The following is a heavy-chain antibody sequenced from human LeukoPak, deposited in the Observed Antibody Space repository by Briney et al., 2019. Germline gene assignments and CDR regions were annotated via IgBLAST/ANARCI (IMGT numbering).Heavy chain of an antibody. Sequence: PSEALSLTCAVSGVSFNDYYWSWVRQTPGKGLEWIGEINHSGYTNDSPSLRSRVTLSIDTSRKQFSLNLRSVTVADTGIYYCTRMTTGHDYWGQGTLVTVSS. J-gene: IGHJ4*02. CDR3: TRMTTGHDY. D-gene: IGHD4-17*01. CDR1: GVSFNDYY. CDR2: INHSGYT. V-gene: IGHV4-34*01.